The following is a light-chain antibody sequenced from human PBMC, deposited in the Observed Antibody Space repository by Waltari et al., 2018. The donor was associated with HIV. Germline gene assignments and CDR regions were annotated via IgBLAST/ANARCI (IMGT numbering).Light chain of an antibody. Sequence: DNQTTSSLSSLSASIVASVTIPCRASQSINNYLTWYQQKPGKVPKLLIYAASKLQPGVPASFSGSGSGTDFTLTISSLQPEDVATYYCQKSNSAPFTFGHGTKVDLK. CDR3: QKSNSAPFT. V-gene: IGKV1-27*01. CDR2: AAS. CDR1: QSINNY. J-gene: IGKJ3*01.